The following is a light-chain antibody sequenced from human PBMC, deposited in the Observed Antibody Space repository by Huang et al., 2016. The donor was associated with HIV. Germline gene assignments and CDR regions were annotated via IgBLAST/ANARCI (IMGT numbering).Light chain of an antibody. CDR2: KIS. V-gene: IGKV1-5*03. CDR1: QNISSW. CDR3: QYGET. J-gene: IGKJ1*01. Sequence: DIQMTQSPSTLSAFVGDRLTTTCRASQNISSWLAWYQQKPGKAPRLLIYKISSLESGVPSRFSGSGSGTECTLTISSLQPDDIGTYYCQYGETFGQGSKVEVK.